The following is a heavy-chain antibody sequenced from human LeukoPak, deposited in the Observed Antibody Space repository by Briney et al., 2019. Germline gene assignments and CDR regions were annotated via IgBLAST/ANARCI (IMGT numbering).Heavy chain of an antibody. CDR3: ARGMDY. Sequence: SETLSLTCIVSGGSINNHYWTWIRQTPGKGLEWIGDIHYTGTTKYNPSLKSRVTISIDTSKNQFSLKLSSVTAADTAVYYCARGMDYWGQGTLVTVSS. J-gene: IGHJ4*02. V-gene: IGHV4-59*08. CDR2: IHYTGTT. CDR1: GGSINNHY.